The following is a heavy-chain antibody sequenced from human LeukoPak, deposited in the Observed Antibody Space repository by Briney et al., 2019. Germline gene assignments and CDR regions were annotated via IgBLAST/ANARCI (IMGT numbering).Heavy chain of an antibody. Sequence: GGSLRLSCAASGFTFSSYSMNWVRQAPGKGLEWVSYISSSSSTIYYADSVKGRFTISRDNAKNSLYLQMNSLRAEDTAVYYCARMGYQPEGGAFDIWGQGTMVTVSS. CDR3: ARMGYQPEGGAFDI. V-gene: IGHV3-48*04. D-gene: IGHD2-2*01. CDR1: GFTFSSYS. J-gene: IGHJ3*02. CDR2: ISSSSSTI.